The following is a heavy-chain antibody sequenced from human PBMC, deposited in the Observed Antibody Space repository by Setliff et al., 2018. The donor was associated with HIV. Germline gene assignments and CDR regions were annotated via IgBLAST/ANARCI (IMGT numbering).Heavy chain of an antibody. CDR2: VNAGNGNT. V-gene: IGHV1-3*01. J-gene: IGHJ6*02. Sequence: ASVKVSCKASGYTFTSYAMHWVRQDPGQRLEWMGWVNAGNGNTKYSQKFQGRVTITTDESTTTVFMELTGLRSEDTAVYYCAREGLLVTTVGGAYWYHGMDVWGQGTTVTVSS. D-gene: IGHD4-4*01. CDR1: GYTFTSYA. CDR3: AREGLLVTTVGGAYWYHGMDV.